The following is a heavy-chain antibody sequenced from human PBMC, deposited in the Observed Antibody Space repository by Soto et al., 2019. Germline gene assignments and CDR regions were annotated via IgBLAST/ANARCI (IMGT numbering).Heavy chain of an antibody. CDR1: GYTFTSYA. D-gene: IGHD1-26*01. CDR3: ARSDSGSLDYFDY. CDR2: INAGNGNT. J-gene: IGHJ4*02. Sequence: QVQFVQSGAEVKKPGASVKVSCKASGYTFTSYAMHWVRQAPGQRLEWMGWINAGNGNTKYSQKFQGRVTITRDTSASTAYMELSSLRSEDTAVYYCARSDSGSLDYFDYWGQGTLVTVSS. V-gene: IGHV1-3*01.